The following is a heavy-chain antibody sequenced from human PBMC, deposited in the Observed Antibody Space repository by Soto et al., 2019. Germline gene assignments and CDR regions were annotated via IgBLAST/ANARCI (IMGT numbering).Heavy chain of an antibody. V-gene: IGHV3-66*04. Sequence: PGGSLRLCCAASGVTVSSNYMSLVGQAPGKGLEWVSVIYSGGSTYYADSVKGRFTISRDNSKNTLYLQMNSLRAEDTAVYYCARHGYNYGGGYFDYWGQGT. D-gene: IGHD5-18*01. J-gene: IGHJ4*02. CDR2: IYSGGST. CDR3: ARHGYNYGGGYFDY. CDR1: GVTVSSNY.